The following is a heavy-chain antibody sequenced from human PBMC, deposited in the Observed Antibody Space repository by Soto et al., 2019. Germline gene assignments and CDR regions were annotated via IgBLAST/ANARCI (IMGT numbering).Heavy chain of an antibody. Sequence: LRLSCAASGFTFSSYGMHWVRQAPGKGLEWVAVIWYDGSNKYYADSVKGRFTISRDNSKNTLYLQMNSLRAEDTAVYYCAREGRGVVVVAATNAFDIWGQGTMVTVSS. CDR2: IWYDGSNK. CDR3: AREGRGVVVVAATNAFDI. V-gene: IGHV3-33*01. J-gene: IGHJ3*02. CDR1: GFTFSSYG. D-gene: IGHD2-15*01.